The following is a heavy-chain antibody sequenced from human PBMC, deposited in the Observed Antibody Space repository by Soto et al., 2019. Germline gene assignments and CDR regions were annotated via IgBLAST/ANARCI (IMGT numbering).Heavy chain of an antibody. V-gene: IGHV1-3*01. D-gene: IGHD3-22*01. J-gene: IGHJ6*02. Sequence: GASVKVSCKASGYTFASYAMRWVRQAPGQRLEWMGWINAGNGNTKYSQKFQGRVTITRDTSASTAYMELSSLRSEDTAVYYCARDQYYYDSRDYGMDVWGQGTTVTVSS. CDR3: ARDQYYYDSRDYGMDV. CDR2: INAGNGNT. CDR1: GYTFASYA.